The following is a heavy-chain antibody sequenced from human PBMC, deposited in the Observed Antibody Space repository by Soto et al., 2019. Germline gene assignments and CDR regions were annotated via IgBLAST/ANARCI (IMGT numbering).Heavy chain of an antibody. Sequence: QVQLQESGPGLVKPSQTLSLTCTVSGGSISSGGYYWNWIRQHPGKGLEWIGYIYYSGTTYYNPSRKGRVTISVDTSKNQFSLKLSSVTAADTAVYYCAASCVGCGGFNYYGMDVWGQGTTVTVSS. CDR3: AASCVGCGGFNYYGMDV. D-gene: IGHD2-21*01. J-gene: IGHJ6*02. V-gene: IGHV4-31*03. CDR2: IYYSGTT. CDR1: GGSISSGGYY.